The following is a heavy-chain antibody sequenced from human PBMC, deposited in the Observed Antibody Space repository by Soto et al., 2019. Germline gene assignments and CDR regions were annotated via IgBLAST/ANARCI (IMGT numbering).Heavy chain of an antibody. Sequence: QVQLVESGGGVVQPGRSLRLSCAASGFTFSSYGMHWVRQAPGKGLEWVAVIWYDGSNKYYADSVKGRFTISRDNYKNTLYVQMNSLRAEDTAVYYCARGGEGYYDFWSGYYYYYYGMDVWGQGTTVTVSS. CDR2: IWYDGSNK. D-gene: IGHD3-3*01. V-gene: IGHV3-33*01. CDR3: ARGGEGYYDFWSGYYYYYYGMDV. CDR1: GFTFSSYG. J-gene: IGHJ6*02.